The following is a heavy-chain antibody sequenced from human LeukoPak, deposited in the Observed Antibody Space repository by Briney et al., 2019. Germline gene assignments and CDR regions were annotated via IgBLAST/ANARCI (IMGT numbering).Heavy chain of an antibody. D-gene: IGHD1/OR15-1a*01. CDR3: AKVRANRFASFDY. Sequence: GGSLRLSCAASGFTFSSYSMNWVRQAPGKGLEWGSYISSSRSTIYYADSVKGGVTISRDNSNITLYLQMNSLRAEDTAVYYCAKVRANRFASFDYWGQGTLVTVSS. CDR1: GFTFSSYS. J-gene: IGHJ4*02. V-gene: IGHV3-48*01. CDR2: ISSSRSTI.